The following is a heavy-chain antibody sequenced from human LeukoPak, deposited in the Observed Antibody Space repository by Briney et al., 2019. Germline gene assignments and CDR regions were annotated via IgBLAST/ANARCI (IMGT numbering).Heavy chain of an antibody. Sequence: PSETLSLTCTVSGGSISSYYWSWIRQPPGKGLEWIGYIYYSGSTNYNPSLKSRVTISVDTSKNQFSLKLSSVTAADTAVYYCARGGCSSTSCYADDAFDIWGQGTMVTVSS. J-gene: IGHJ3*02. V-gene: IGHV4-59*01. CDR3: ARGGCSSTSCYADDAFDI. CDR1: GGSISSYY. CDR2: IYYSGST. D-gene: IGHD2-2*01.